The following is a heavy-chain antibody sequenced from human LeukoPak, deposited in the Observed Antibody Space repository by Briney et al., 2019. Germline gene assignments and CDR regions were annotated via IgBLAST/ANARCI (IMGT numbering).Heavy chain of an antibody. V-gene: IGHV7-4-1*02. CDR3: ARVLSDNSGWYHFDY. D-gene: IGHD6-19*01. CDR2: INTNTGHP. J-gene: IGHJ4*02. CDR1: GYTFTSYA. Sequence: ASVKVSCKASGYTFTSYAMGWVRQAPGHGLEWMGWINTNTGHPTYAQGFTGRFVFSLDTSVSTAYLQISSLEAEDTAVYYCARVLSDNSGWYHFDYWGQGTLVTVSS.